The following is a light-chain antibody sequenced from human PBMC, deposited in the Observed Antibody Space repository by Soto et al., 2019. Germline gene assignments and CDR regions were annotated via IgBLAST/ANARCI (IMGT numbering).Light chain of an antibody. CDR2: DNS. CDR1: NIGNQS. J-gene: IGLJ3*02. V-gene: IGLV3-21*02. CDR3: QVWDGSSGHWV. Sequence: SYELTQPPSVSVAPGQTARITCGGNNIGNQSVHWYHQKPGQAPVLLVYDNSDRPSGIPDRFSGSRSGNTATLTIIRVEAGDEADYFCQVWDGSSGHWVFGGGTQLTVL.